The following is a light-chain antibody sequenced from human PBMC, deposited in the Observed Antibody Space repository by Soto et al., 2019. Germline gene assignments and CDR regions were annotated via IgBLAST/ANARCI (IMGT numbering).Light chain of an antibody. CDR2: SDN. CDR3: AAWDDRRSLVL. J-gene: IGLJ2*01. CDR1: NSNIGTNT. Sequence: QSVLTQPPSTSGTPGQRVTMSCSGSNSNIGTNTVYWYQQLPGTAPKLLIQSDNRRPSGVPDRFSASKSGSSASLAISGLQSEDEADYYCAAWDDRRSLVLFGGGTKLTVL. V-gene: IGLV1-44*01.